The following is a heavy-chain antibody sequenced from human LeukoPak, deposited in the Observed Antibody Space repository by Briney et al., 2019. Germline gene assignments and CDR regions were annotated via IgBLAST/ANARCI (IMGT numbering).Heavy chain of an antibody. V-gene: IGHV3-23*01. CDR3: ANRGFSGWYSFDY. CDR2: ISGSGGGT. D-gene: IGHD6-19*01. Sequence: GGSLRLSCAASGFTFSDYAMSWVRQAPGKGLEWVSGISGSGGGTYYADSVKGRFTISRDNSKNTLYLQMNSLRAEDTAVYYCANRGFSGWYSFDYWGQGTLVTVSS. CDR1: GFTFSDYA. J-gene: IGHJ4*02.